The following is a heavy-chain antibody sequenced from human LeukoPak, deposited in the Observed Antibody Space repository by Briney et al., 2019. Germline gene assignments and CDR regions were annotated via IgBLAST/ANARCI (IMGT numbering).Heavy chain of an antibody. CDR1: GGSFSGYY. V-gene: IGHV4-34*01. CDR2: INHSGST. D-gene: IGHD3-16*02. Sequence: SETLSLTCAVYGGSFSGYYWSWIRQPPGKGLEWIGEINHSGSTNYNPSLKSRVTISVDTSKNQFSLKLSSVTAADTAVYYCAISQHGRYQHWGQGTLVTVSS. J-gene: IGHJ1*01. CDR3: AISQHGRYQH.